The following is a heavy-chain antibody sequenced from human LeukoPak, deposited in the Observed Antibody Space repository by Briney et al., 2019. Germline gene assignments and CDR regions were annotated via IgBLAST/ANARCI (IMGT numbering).Heavy chain of an antibody. J-gene: IGHJ5*02. D-gene: IGHD3-22*01. CDR1: GGTFSSYA. V-gene: IGHV1-69*05. CDR3: ATNFYDSSGYQWFDP. CDR2: IIPIFGTA. Sequence: SVKVSCKASGGTFSSYAISWVRQAPGQGLEWMGGIIPIFGTANYAQKFQGRVTITTDESTSTAYMELSSLRSEDAAVYYCATNFYDSSGYQWFDPWGQGTLVTVSS.